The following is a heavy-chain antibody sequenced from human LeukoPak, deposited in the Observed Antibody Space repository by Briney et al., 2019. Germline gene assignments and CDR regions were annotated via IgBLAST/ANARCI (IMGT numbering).Heavy chain of an antibody. D-gene: IGHD6-6*01. CDR2: FDPEDGET. CDR3: ATGRSIAARHFDY. J-gene: IGHJ4*02. V-gene: IGHV1-24*01. CDR1: GYTLTVLS. Sequence: ASVKVSCKVSGYTLTVLSMHWVRQGPGKGLVWMGGFDPEDGETIYAQKFQGRVTMTEDTSTDTAYMELSSLRSEDTAVYYCATGRSIAARHFDYWGQGTLVTVSS.